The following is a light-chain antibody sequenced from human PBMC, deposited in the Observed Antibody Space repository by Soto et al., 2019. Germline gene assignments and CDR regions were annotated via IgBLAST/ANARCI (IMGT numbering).Light chain of an antibody. J-gene: IGLJ1*01. CDR2: NNN. Sequence: QSVLTQPPSASGTTGQRVTISCSGSSSNIGSNTVNWYQQLPGTAPKLLIYNNNQRPSGVPDRFSGSKSGTSASLAISGLQSEDEADYYCAAWDDSLNGLVFGTGTKLTGL. CDR3: AAWDDSLNGLV. V-gene: IGLV1-44*01. CDR1: SSNIGSNT.